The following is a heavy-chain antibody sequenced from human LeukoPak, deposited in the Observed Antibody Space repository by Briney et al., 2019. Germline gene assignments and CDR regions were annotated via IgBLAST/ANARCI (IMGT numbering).Heavy chain of an antibody. D-gene: IGHD2-8*01. J-gene: IGHJ4*02. CDR2: ISYDGSNK. Sequence: GGSLRLSCAASGFTFSSYAMHWVRQAPGKGLEWVAVISYDGSNKYYADSVKGRFTISRDNSKNTLYLQMNSLRAEDTAVYYCARVSFPYCTNGVCYNDYWGQGTLVTVSS. V-gene: IGHV3-30-3*01. CDR3: ARVSFPYCTNGVCYNDY. CDR1: GFTFSSYA.